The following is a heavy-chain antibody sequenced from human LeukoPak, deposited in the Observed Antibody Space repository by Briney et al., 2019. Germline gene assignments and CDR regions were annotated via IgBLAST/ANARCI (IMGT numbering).Heavy chain of an antibody. J-gene: IGHJ6*04. CDR1: GFTFSSYA. Sequence: GGSLRLSCAVSGFTFSSYAMSWVRQAPGKGLEWVSGISGSGGRTYYADSVKHHFTISRDNSKNTLYLQMNSLRAEDTAVYYCAKNPPDTVVLPGGYFNYYDVDVWGKGTTVTASS. V-gene: IGHV3-23*01. D-gene: IGHD2-2*01. CDR3: AKNPPDTVVLPGGYFNYYDVDV. CDR2: ISGSGGRT.